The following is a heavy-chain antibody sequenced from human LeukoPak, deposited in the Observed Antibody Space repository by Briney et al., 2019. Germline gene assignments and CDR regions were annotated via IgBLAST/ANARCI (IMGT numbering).Heavy chain of an antibody. CDR2: ISSSGSTI. Sequence: GGSLRLSCAASGFTFSDYYMSWIRQAPGKGLEWVSYISSSGSTIYYADSVKGRFTISRDNAKNSLYLQMNSLRAEDTALYYCAKSGYFKWDSSGYEHFDYWGQGTLVTVSS. V-gene: IGHV3-11*01. CDR1: GFTFSDYY. CDR3: AKSGYFKWDSSGYEHFDY. J-gene: IGHJ4*02. D-gene: IGHD3-22*01.